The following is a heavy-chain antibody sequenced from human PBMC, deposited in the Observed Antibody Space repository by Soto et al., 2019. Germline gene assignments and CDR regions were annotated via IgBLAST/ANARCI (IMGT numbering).Heavy chain of an antibody. CDR1: GGSISSSSYY. J-gene: IGHJ4*02. CDR2: IYYSGST. Sequence: SETLSLTCTVSGGSISSSSYYWGWIRQPPGKGLEWIGSIYYSGSTYYNPSLKSRVTISVDTSKNQFSLKLSSVTAADTAVYYCARHVVQRWLRQGGVDYWGQGTLVTVSS. CDR3: ARHVVQRWLRQGGVDY. V-gene: IGHV4-39*01. D-gene: IGHD5-12*01.